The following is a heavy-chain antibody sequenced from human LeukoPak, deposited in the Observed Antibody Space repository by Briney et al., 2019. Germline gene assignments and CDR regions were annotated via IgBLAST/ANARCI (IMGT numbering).Heavy chain of an antibody. J-gene: IGHJ4*02. CDR1: GFTFSSYS. CDR2: ITSSSSSI. V-gene: IGHV3-48*02. D-gene: IGHD1-14*01. CDR3: ARGSNRAFDY. Sequence: GGSLGLSCTASGFTFSSYSMNWVRQAPGKGLEWVSHITSSSSSIYYADSVKGRFTISRDNAKNSLSLQMHSLRDEDTAVYYCARGSNRAFDYWGQGTLVTVSS.